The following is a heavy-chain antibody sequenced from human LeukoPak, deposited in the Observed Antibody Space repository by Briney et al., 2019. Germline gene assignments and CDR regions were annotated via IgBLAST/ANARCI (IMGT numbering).Heavy chain of an antibody. CDR1: GFTFSSYG. Sequence: GGSLRLSCAASGFTFSSYGMHWVRQAPGKGLEWVAVISFDGSNKYFADSVKGRFSISRDNSKNTLDLQMNSLRAEDTAVYYCAKDFHTVTTFDYWGQGTLVTVSS. CDR3: AKDFHTVTTFDY. CDR2: ISFDGSNK. V-gene: IGHV3-30*18. D-gene: IGHD4-11*01. J-gene: IGHJ4*02.